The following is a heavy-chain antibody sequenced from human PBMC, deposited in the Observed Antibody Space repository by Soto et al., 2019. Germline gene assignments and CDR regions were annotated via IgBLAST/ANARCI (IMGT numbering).Heavy chain of an antibody. CDR1: GGSISSGGYY. V-gene: IGHV4-31*03. D-gene: IGHD1-26*01. CDR2: IYYSGST. CDR3: ARDGRWELLGDYYYGMDV. Sequence: SETLSLTCTVSGGSISSGGYYWSWIRQHPGKGLEWIGYIYYSGSTYYNPSLKSRVTISVDTSKNQFSLKLSSVTAADTAGYYCARDGRWELLGDYYYGMDVWGQGTTVTVSS. J-gene: IGHJ6*02.